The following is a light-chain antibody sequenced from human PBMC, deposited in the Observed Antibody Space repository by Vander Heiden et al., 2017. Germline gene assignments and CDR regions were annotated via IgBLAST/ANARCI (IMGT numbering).Light chain of an antibody. CDR3: QQYNNWHT. J-gene: IGKJ4*01. CDR1: QSVSSN. V-gene: IGKV3-15*01. CDR2: GAS. Sequence: EIVMTQSPATLSVSPGERATLSCRASQSVSSNLAWYQQKPGQAPRLLIYGASTRATGIPASFSGSGSGTEFTLTISSLQSEDFAVYYCQQYNNWHTFGGGTKVEIK.